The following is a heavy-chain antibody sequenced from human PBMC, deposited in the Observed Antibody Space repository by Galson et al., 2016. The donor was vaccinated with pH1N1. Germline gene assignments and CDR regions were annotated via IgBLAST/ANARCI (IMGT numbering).Heavy chain of an antibody. Sequence: SLRLSCAASGFTFSTFAMHWVRQAPGKGLEWVAIISYDGLNKYYGDSVQGRSTISRDNSKNTLYLQMDSLTPEATAVFYCAREGGYNDILTGNPTGSNYYMDVWGKGTTVTVSS. V-gene: IGHV3-30-3*01. D-gene: IGHD3-9*01. CDR1: GFTFSTFA. CDR3: AREGGYNDILTGNPTGSNYYMDV. J-gene: IGHJ6*03. CDR2: ISYDGLNK.